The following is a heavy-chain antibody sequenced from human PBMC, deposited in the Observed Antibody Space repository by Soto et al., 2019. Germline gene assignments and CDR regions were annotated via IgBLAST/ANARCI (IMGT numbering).Heavy chain of an antibody. CDR2: IRGSGGST. V-gene: IGHV3-23*01. D-gene: IGHD4-17*01. Sequence: EVQLLESGGGLVQPGGSLRLSCAASGFTFSIYAMNWVRQAPGKGLEWVSVIRGSGGSTYYADSVKGRFTISRDNSKNTLYLQMNSVRAEDTAVYYCARRTVGWYFDLWGRGTLVTVSS. CDR3: ARRTVGWYFDL. J-gene: IGHJ2*01. CDR1: GFTFSIYA.